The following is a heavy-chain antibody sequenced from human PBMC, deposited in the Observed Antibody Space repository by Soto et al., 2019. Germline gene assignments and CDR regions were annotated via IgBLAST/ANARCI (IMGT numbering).Heavy chain of an antibody. Sequence: GWSLRLSCAASGFTFSSYSMNWVRQAPGKGLEWVSYISSSSSTIYYADSVKGRFTISRDNAKNSLYLQMNSLRDEDTAVYYCARDRVGCSSTSCHPPYYYYGMDVWGQGTTVTVSS. J-gene: IGHJ6*02. CDR2: ISSSSSTI. V-gene: IGHV3-48*02. CDR1: GFTFSSYS. D-gene: IGHD2-2*01. CDR3: ARDRVGCSSTSCHPPYYYYGMDV.